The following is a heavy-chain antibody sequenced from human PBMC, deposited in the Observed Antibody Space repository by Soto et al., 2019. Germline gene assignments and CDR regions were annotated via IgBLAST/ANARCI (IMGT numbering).Heavy chain of an antibody. D-gene: IGHD3-10*01. V-gene: IGHV4-30-4*01. J-gene: IGHJ4*02. Sequence: SETLSLTCTVSGGSISSGDYYWSWIRQPPGKGLEWIGYIYYSGSTYYNPSLKSRVTISVDTSKNQFSLKLSSVTAADTAVYYCARKEFYYKGPFDYWGQGTLVTVSS. CDR2: IYYSGST. CDR1: GGSISSGDYY. CDR3: ARKEFYYKGPFDY.